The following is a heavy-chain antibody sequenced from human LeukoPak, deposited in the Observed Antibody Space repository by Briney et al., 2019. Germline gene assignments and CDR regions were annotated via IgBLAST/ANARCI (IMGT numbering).Heavy chain of an antibody. D-gene: IGHD2-2*01. Sequence: SETPSLTCTVSGGSISSYYWSWIRQPPGKGLDWIGYIYYSGSTNYNPSLKSRVTISVDTSKNQFSLKLSSVTAADTAVYYCARGYCSSTSCHWFDPWGQGTLVTVSS. V-gene: IGHV4-59*01. CDR2: IYYSGST. CDR3: ARGYCSSTSCHWFDP. CDR1: GGSISSYY. J-gene: IGHJ5*02.